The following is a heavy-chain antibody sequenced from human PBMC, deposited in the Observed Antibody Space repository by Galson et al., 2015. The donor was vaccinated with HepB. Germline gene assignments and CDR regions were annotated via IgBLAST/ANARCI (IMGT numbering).Heavy chain of an antibody. V-gene: IGHV3-33*08. D-gene: IGHD2-15*01. CDR2: IWYDGSNK. CDR3: ARDPGGRYCSGGSCLMDAFDI. CDR1: GFAVSSNY. J-gene: IGHJ3*02. Sequence: SLRLSCAASGFAVSSNYMTWVRQAPGKGLEWVAVIWYDGSNKYYADSVKGRFTISRDNSKNTLYLQMNSLRAEDTAVYYCARDPGGRYCSGGSCLMDAFDIWGQGTMVTVSS.